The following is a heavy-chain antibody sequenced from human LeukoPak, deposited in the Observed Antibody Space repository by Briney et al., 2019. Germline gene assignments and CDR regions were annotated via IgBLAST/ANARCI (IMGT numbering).Heavy chain of an antibody. J-gene: IGHJ5*02. CDR3: ARVLGFDQLLFEGNWFDP. V-gene: IGHV1-2*02. CDR1: GYTFTGYY. Sequence: ASVKVSCKASGYTFTGYYMHWVRQAPGQGLEWMRCINPNSGGTNYAQKFQGSVTMTRDTSIRTAYLELSRLRSDDTAVYYCARVLGFDQLLFEGNWFDPRGQGTLVTVSS. D-gene: IGHD2-2*01. CDR2: INPNSGGT.